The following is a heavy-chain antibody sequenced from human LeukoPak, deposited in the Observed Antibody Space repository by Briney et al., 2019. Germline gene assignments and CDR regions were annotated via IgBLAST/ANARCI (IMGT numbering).Heavy chain of an antibody. CDR1: GYTFTGYY. D-gene: IGHD3-10*01. V-gene: IGHV1-2*02. Sequence: GASVKVSCKASGYTFTGYYMHWVRQAPGQGLEWMGWINPNSGGTNYAQKFQGRVTMTRDTSISTAYMELSRLRSDDTAVYYCARGAGGYYGSGSYYKNYYYYYYMDVWGKGTTVTISS. J-gene: IGHJ6*03. CDR2: INPNSGGT. CDR3: ARGAGGYYGSGSYYKNYYYYYYMDV.